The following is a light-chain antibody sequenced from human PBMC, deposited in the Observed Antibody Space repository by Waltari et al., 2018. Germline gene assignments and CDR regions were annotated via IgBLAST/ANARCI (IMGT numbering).Light chain of an antibody. J-gene: IGKJ3*01. Sequence: DIQMTQSPSSLSASVGDRVTINCQASQDITNYLNWYQQKPGKAPNLLIYATSNPESGVPSRFSGSGSGTLFTFTISSLQPEDIATYYCQQYDSLPLTFGPGTTVDV. V-gene: IGKV1-33*01. CDR3: QQYDSLPLT. CDR1: QDITNY. CDR2: ATS.